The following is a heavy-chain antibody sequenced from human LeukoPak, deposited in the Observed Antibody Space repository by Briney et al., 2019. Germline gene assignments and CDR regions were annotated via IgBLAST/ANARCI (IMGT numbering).Heavy chain of an antibody. Sequence: PSETLSLTCAVYGGSFSGYYWTWIRQPPGKGLEWIGEINHSGSTSCNPSLKSRVTISVDTSKNQFSLMLRSVTAADTAVYYCVRGAFYYDSSAFAVSDQWGQGTLVIVSS. CDR1: GGSFSGYY. J-gene: IGHJ4*02. V-gene: IGHV4-34*01. CDR2: INHSGST. CDR3: VRGAFYYDSSAFAVSDQ. D-gene: IGHD3-22*01.